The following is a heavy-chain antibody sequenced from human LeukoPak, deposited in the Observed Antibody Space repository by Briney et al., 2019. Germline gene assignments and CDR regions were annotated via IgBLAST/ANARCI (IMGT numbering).Heavy chain of an antibody. Sequence: GASVKVSCKASGYTFTNYGISWGRQAPGQGLEWMGWISPYNGNTNYAQKFQGRLTMTTDTSTSTPYMELRSLRSDDTAMYYCARGPKVGATRGDYWGQGTLVTVSS. CDR3: ARGPKVGATRGDY. V-gene: IGHV1-18*01. J-gene: IGHJ4*02. D-gene: IGHD1-26*01. CDR2: ISPYNGNT. CDR1: GYTFTNYG.